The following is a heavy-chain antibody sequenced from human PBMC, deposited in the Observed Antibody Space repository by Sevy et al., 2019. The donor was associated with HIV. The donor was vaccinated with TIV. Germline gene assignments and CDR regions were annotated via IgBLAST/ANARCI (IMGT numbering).Heavy chain of an antibody. CDR2: INHSGTA. Sequence: SETLSLTRGVFGESFVGHYWTWIRQPPGKGLEWIGEINHSGTANYNPSLKSRVTISVDTSNNQFSLRLSSVTAADTAVYYCAKTSTVTTSALDSWGQGTLVTVSS. CDR3: AKTSTVTTSALDS. V-gene: IGHV4-34*01. D-gene: IGHD4-17*01. J-gene: IGHJ4*02. CDR1: GESFVGHY.